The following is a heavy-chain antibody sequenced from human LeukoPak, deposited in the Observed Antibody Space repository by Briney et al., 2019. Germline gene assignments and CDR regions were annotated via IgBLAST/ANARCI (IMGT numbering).Heavy chain of an antibody. D-gene: IGHD4-17*01. Sequence: ASVPVTCQGSRWIHLDQFWHELRPPPGKGLEWMGGFDPEDGKTYYPQKFQGRVIMTEDTSIDTAYMELSSLRSEDTAVYYCATSSDYYGDPYSYGMDVWGQGTTVTVSS. V-gene: IGHV1-24*01. CDR1: RWIHLDQF. CDR3: ATSSDYYGDPYSYGMDV. CDR2: FDPEDGKT. J-gene: IGHJ6*02.